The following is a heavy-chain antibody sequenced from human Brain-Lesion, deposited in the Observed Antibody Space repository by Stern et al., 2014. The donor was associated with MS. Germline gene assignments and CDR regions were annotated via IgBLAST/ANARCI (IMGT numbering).Heavy chain of an antibody. D-gene: IGHD3-10*01. J-gene: IGHJ6*02. CDR2: ISWNSGSI. Sequence: EVQLVESGGGLVQPGRSLRLSCAASGFTVDAYAMHWVRQAPGKGLEWVSGISWNSGSIGYADSVKGRFTISRDNAKNSLYLQMNSLRAEDTALYYCAKGYGTGIYYGLDIWGQGTTVTVSS. CDR3: AKGYGTGIYYGLDI. CDR1: GFTVDAYA. V-gene: IGHV3-9*01.